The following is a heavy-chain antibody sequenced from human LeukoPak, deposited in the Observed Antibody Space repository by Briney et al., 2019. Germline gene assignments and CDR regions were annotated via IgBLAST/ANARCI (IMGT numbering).Heavy chain of an antibody. D-gene: IGHD2-15*01. Sequence: GGSLRLSCAASGFTFDDYTMHWVRHAPGKGLEWVSLISWDGGSTYYADSVKGRFTISRDNSKNSLYLQMNSLRTEDTALYYCAKDIGGGCSGGSCYPHFDYWGQGTLVTVSS. CDR3: AKDIGGGCSGGSCYPHFDY. V-gene: IGHV3-43*01. CDR2: ISWDGGST. CDR1: GFTFDDYT. J-gene: IGHJ4*02.